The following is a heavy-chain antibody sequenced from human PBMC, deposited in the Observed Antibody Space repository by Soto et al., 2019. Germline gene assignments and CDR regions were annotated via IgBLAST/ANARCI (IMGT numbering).Heavy chain of an antibody. V-gene: IGHV4-59*01. Sequence: AETLALTCTFSVGSISIYYWSWIRQPPGKGLDLIGYIYYSGSTNYNPSLKSRVTISVDTSKNQFSLKLSSVTAADTAVYYCARDGGCSSTSCYLSHYYYGMDVRGQGTTVTVSS. J-gene: IGHJ6*01. CDR1: VGSISIYY. CDR2: IYYSGST. CDR3: ARDGGCSSTSCYLSHYYYGMDV. D-gene: IGHD2-2*01.